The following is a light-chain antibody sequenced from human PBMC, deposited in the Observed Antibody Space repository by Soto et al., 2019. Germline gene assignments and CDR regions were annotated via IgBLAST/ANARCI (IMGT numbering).Light chain of an antibody. Sequence: QYVLTQPPSASGSPGQSVTISCTGTSSDVGAYDRVSWYQQHPGKPPKLIIYAVTDRTSGVPDRFSGSKSGNTASLTVSGLQAEDEADYYCTSYGGRDDTIFGGGTQLTVL. CDR3: TSYGGRDDTI. J-gene: IGLJ2*01. V-gene: IGLV2-8*01. CDR2: AVT. CDR1: SSDVGAYDR.